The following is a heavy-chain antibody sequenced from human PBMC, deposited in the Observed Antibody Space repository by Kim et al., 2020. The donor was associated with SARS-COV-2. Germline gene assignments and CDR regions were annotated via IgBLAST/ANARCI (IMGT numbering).Heavy chain of an antibody. D-gene: IGHD3-10*01. J-gene: IGHJ6*02. Sequence: GGSLRLSCEASDITLSDYWMHWVRQAPGKGLVWVSRSSGDGRTVSYADFVEGRFTTLRDNAEKTLYLEMSSLTVDDTAVYYCARGDPLWFEATPWGLDIWGQGTTVIVSS. CDR3: ARGDPLWFEATPWGLDI. CDR1: DITLSDYW. V-gene: IGHV3-74*01. CDR2: SSGDGRTV.